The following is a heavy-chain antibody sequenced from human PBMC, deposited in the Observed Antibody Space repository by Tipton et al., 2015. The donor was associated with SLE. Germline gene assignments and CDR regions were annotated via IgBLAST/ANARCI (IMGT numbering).Heavy chain of an antibody. Sequence: TLSLTCTVSGASISSHYWNWIRQSPGKGLEWIGSIYYSGSTNYNPSLKSRVTISFDTSKNQLSLKLSSVTAADTAVYYCARRPHYYYYGMDVWGQGTTVTVSS. J-gene: IGHJ6*02. CDR2: IYYSGST. V-gene: IGHV4-59*11. CDR1: GASISSHY. CDR3: ARRPHYYYYGMDV.